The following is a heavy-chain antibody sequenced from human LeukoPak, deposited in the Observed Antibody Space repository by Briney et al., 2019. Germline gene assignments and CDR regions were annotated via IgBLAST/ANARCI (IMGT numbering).Heavy chain of an antibody. V-gene: IGHV3-53*01. CDR3: ARCKIGSHFDY. D-gene: IGHD1-26*01. CDR2: IYLWWRT. CDR1: ALTVTNTY. Sequence: GGSLRLSCAASALTVTNTYMSWVRQAPGMGLEWVSVIYLWWRTYYADSVKGRFTISRDSSKNTVYLQMTSLRVEDTAVYYCARCKIGSHFDYWGQGTLGRVSS. J-gene: IGHJ4*02.